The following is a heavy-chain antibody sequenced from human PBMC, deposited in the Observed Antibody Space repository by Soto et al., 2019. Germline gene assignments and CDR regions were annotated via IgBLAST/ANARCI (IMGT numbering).Heavy chain of an antibody. CDR3: ARAMRYDSSGYYYYYGMDV. D-gene: IGHD3-22*01. CDR2: INPNSGGT. J-gene: IGHJ6*02. CDR1: GYTFTGYY. Sequence: AASVKVSCKASGYTFTGYYMHWVRQAPGQGLEWMGWINPNSGGTNYAQKFQGWVTMTRDTSISTAYMELSRLRSDDTAVYYCARAMRYDSSGYYYYYGMDVWGQGTTVTVSS. V-gene: IGHV1-2*04.